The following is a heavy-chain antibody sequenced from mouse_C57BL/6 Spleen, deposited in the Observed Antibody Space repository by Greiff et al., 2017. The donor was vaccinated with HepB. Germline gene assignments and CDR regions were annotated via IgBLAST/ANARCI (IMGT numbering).Heavy chain of an antibody. CDR3: TRRNYDYDRDLGFAY. J-gene: IGHJ3*01. CDR1: GYTFTDYE. Sequence: QVQLQQSGAELVRPGASVTLSCKASGYTFTDYEMHWVKQTPVHGLEWIGAIDPETGGTAYNQKFKGKAILTADKSSSTAYMELRSLTSEDSAVYYCTRRNYDYDRDLGFAYWGQGTLVTVSA. D-gene: IGHD2-4*01. CDR2: IDPETGGT. V-gene: IGHV1-15*01.